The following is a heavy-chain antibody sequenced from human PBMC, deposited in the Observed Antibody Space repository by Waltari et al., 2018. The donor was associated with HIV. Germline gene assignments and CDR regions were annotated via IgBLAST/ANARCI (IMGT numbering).Heavy chain of an antibody. V-gene: IGHV4-61*02. J-gene: IGHJ6*02. Sequence: QVQLQESGPGLVKPSQTLSLTCTVSGGSISSGSYYWSWIRQPAGKGLEWIGRIYTSGSTNYNPSLKSRVTISVDTSKNQFSLKLSSVTAADTAVYYCARSGVVVKGGMDVWGQGTTVTVSS. CDR2: IYTSGST. D-gene: IGHD2-2*01. CDR1: GGSISSGSYY. CDR3: ARSGVVVKGGMDV.